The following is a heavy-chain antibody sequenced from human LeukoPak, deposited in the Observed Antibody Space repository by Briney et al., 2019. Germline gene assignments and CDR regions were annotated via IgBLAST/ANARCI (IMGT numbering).Heavy chain of an antibody. CDR3: ARVAAGYYFDY. D-gene: IGHD6-13*01. V-gene: IGHV3-21*01. J-gene: IGHJ4*02. CDR1: GFTFSSHT. CDR2: ISSSSSYI. Sequence: GGSLRLSCAASGFTFSSHTMNWVRQAPGKGLEWVSSISSSSSYIYYADSVKGRFTISRDNAKNSLYLQMNSLRAEDTAVYYCARVAAGYYFDYWGQGTLVTVSS.